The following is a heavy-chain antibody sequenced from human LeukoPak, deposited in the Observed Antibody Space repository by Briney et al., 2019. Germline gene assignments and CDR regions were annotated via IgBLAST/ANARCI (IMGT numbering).Heavy chain of an antibody. CDR3: ARVTIAVAGTGYYFDY. CDR1: GGSISSGDYY. J-gene: IGHJ4*02. Sequence: SQTLSLTCTVSGGSISSGDYYWSWIRQHPGKGLVWIGYIYSSGSTYYNPSLRSRFTISVDTSKNQFSLKLSSVTAADTAVYYCARVTIAVAGTGYYFDYWGQGTLVTVSS. D-gene: IGHD6-19*01. CDR2: IYSSGST. V-gene: IGHV4-31*03.